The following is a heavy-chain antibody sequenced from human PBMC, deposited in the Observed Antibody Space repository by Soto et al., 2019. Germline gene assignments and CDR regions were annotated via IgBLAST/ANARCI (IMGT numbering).Heavy chain of an antibody. CDR3: AKDIARDYYDSSGYSPVLAYYGMDV. V-gene: IGHV3-43D*04. J-gene: IGHJ6*02. Sequence: PGGSLRLSCAASGFTFDDYAMHWVRQAPGKGLEWVSLISWDGGSTYYADSVKGRFTISRDNSKNSLYLQMNSLRAEDTALYYCAKDIARDYYDSSGYSPVLAYYGMDVWGQGTTVTVSS. CDR2: ISWDGGST. D-gene: IGHD3-22*01. CDR1: GFTFDDYA.